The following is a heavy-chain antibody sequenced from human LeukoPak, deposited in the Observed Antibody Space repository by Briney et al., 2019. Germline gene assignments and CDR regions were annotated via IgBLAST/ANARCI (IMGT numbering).Heavy chain of an antibody. D-gene: IGHD5-24*01. CDR3: ARDLEMATTLYWYFDL. J-gene: IGHJ2*01. Sequence: GGSLRLSCAASGFTFSSYWMSWVRQAPGKGLEWVANIKQDGSEKYYVDSVKGRFTISRDNAKNSLYLQMNSLRAEDTAVYYCARDLEMATTLYWYFDLWGRGTLVTVSS. CDR2: IKQDGSEK. V-gene: IGHV3-7*01. CDR1: GFTFSSYW.